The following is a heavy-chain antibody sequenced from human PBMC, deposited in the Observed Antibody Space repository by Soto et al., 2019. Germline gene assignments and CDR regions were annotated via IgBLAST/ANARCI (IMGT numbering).Heavy chain of an antibody. CDR3: ARVLINAEHSSSWYAHLSYYFDY. CDR2: INHSGST. J-gene: IGHJ4*02. Sequence: PSETLSLTCAVYGGSFSGYYWSWIRQPPGKGLEWIGEINHSGSTNYNPSLKSRVTISVDTSKNQFSLKLSSVTAADTAVYYCARVLINAEHSSSWYAHLSYYFDYWGQGTLVTVSS. D-gene: IGHD6-13*01. CDR1: GGSFSGYY. V-gene: IGHV4-34*01.